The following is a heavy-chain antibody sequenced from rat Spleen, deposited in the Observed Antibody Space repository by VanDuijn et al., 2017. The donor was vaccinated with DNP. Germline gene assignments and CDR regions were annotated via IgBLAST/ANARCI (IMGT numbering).Heavy chain of an antibody. J-gene: IGHJ3*01. CDR3: TRSPESSYIYFPWAY. CDR1: GFSLTSYA. CDR2: ISSGENT. D-gene: IGHD1-2*01. Sequence: QVRLRESGPGLVQPSHTLSLTCTVSGFSLTSYAVSWVRQPPGKGLEWVAAISSGENTYSNPALKSRLSISRDTSKSQVFLKMNSLQTEDTAIYFCTRSPESSYIYFPWAYWGQGTLVTVSS. V-gene: IGHV2S12*01.